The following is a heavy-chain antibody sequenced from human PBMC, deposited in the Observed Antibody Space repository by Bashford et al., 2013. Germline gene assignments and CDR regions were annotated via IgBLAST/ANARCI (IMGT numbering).Heavy chain of an antibody. V-gene: IGHV1-2*02. CDR2: INPNTGGT. D-gene: IGHD2-21*01. Sequence: ASVKVSCKASGYTLTGYYMHWLRQAPGQGLEWMGWINPNTGGTNYAQKFQGRVTMTRDTSISTVYMELSRLRSDDTAVYYCAREHIVVVSRLFPWGQGTLVTVSS. CDR1: GYTLTGYY. CDR3: AREHIVVVSRLFP. J-gene: IGHJ5*02.